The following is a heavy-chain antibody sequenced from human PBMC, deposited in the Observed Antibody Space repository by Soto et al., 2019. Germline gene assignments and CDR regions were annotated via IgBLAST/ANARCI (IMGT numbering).Heavy chain of an antibody. Sequence: PSETLSLTCAVYGGSFSGYYWTWIRQPPGTGLEWIGEINHSGSTNYNPSLKSRVTISVDTSKNQFSLQLTSGTAADTAVYYCAREKITGPFDYGGRGTLVTVS. V-gene: IGHV4-34*01. CDR2: INHSGST. CDR1: GGSFSGYY. D-gene: IGHD2-8*02. J-gene: IGHJ4*02. CDR3: AREKITGPFDY.